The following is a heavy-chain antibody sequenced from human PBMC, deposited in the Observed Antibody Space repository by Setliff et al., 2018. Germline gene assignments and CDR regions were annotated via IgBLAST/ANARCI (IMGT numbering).Heavy chain of an antibody. CDR2: INQSGST. CDR1: GGSISSSSYY. J-gene: IGHJ4*02. V-gene: IGHV4-39*07. CDR3: ARDNNPGYRGYWGRFDY. D-gene: IGHD3-16*02. Sequence: ETLSLTCTVSGGSISSSSYYWGWIRQPPGKGLEWIGEINQSGSTNYNPSLKSRVTMSVDTSKNQFSLKLSSVTAADTAVYYCARDNNPGYRGYWGRFDYWGQGTLVTVSS.